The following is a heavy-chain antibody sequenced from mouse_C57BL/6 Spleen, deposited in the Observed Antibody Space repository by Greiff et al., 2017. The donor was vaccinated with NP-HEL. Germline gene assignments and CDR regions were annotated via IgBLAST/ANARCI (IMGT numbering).Heavy chain of an antibody. V-gene: IGHV1-64*01. J-gene: IGHJ1*03. CDR3: ARERWLLPTPGDYDV. D-gene: IGHD2-3*01. CDR2: IHPYSGST. CDR1: GYTFTSYW. Sequence: QVQLQQPGAELVKPGASVKLSCKASGYTFTSYWMHWVKQRPGQGLEWIGLIHPYSGSTNYNEKFKSQATLTVDKSSSTAYMQLSSLTSEDSAVYYCARERWLLPTPGDYDVWGTGTTVTVSS.